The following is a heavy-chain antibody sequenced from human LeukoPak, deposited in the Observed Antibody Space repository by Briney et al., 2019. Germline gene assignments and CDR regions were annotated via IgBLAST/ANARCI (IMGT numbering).Heavy chain of an antibody. V-gene: IGHV3-53*04. Sequence: HGGSLRVSCAASGFTVSSNYMSWVRPAPGKGLEWVSVIYSGGSTYYADSVKGRFTISRHNSKNTLYLQMNSLRAEDTAVYYCARGHRDFQHWGKGTLVTVSS. D-gene: IGHD1-14*01. CDR2: IYSGGST. J-gene: IGHJ1*01. CDR1: GFTVSSNY. CDR3: ARGHRDFQH.